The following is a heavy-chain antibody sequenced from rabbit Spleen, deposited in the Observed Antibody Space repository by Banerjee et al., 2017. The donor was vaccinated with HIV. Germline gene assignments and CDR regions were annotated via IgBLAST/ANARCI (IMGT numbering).Heavy chain of an antibody. CDR3: ARDNGSGDYIDVYFDL. V-gene: IGHV1S40*01. J-gene: IGHJ4*01. CDR2: IDTSSSGFT. CDR1: GVSFTSNYY. Sequence: QSLEESGGDLVKPGASLTLTCTASGVSFTSNYYMCWVRQAPGKGLEWIACIDTSSSGFTYFASWAKGRFTISKTSSTTVTLQVTSLTAADTATYFCARDNGSGDYIDVYFDLWGPGTLVTVS. D-gene: IGHD1-1*01.